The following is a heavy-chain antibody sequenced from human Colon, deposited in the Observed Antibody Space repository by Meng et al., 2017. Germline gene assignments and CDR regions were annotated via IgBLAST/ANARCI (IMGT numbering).Heavy chain of an antibody. Sequence: QEQLQESGPGLVKPSGTLSLTCTVSGDSITSSDWWSWVRQSPGKGLEWIGEIYHGGITNYNPFLKSRVTISLDKSKNQFSLKLTSVTAADTAVYYCATFDFSIGYGYWGQGTLVTVSS. CDR1: GDSITSSDW. D-gene: IGHD3-3*01. V-gene: IGHV4-4*02. CDR3: ATFDFSIGYGY. J-gene: IGHJ4*02. CDR2: IYHGGIT.